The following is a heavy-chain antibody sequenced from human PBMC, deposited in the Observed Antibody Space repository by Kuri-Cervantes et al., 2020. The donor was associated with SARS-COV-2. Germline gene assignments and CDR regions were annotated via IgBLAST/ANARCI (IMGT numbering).Heavy chain of an antibody. D-gene: IGHD5-24*01. J-gene: IGHJ6*02. V-gene: IGHV4-34*01. CDR1: GGSFSGYY. CDR3: ARGLRWQQPHRNYYYYYGMDV. Sequence: SETLSLTCAVYGGSFSGYYWSWIRQPPGKGLEWIGEINHSGSTNYNPSLKSRVTISVDTSKNQFSLKLSSVTAADTAVYYCARGLRWQQPHRNYYYYYGMDVWGQGTTVTVSS. CDR2: INHSGST.